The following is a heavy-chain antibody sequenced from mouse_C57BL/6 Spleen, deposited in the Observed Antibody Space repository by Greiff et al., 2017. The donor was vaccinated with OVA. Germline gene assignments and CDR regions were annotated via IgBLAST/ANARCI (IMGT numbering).Heavy chain of an antibody. D-gene: IGHD1-1*01. J-gene: IGHJ4*01. CDR2: IYPRSGNT. Sequence: QVQLQQSGAELARPGASVKLSCKASGYTFTSYGISWVKQRTGQGLEWIGEIYPRSGNTYYNEKFKGKATLTADKSSSTAYMELRSLTSEDSAVYFCARSGYYGSHYYAMDYWGQGTSVTVSS. CDR3: ARSGYYGSHYYAMDY. V-gene: IGHV1-81*01. CDR1: GYTFTSYG.